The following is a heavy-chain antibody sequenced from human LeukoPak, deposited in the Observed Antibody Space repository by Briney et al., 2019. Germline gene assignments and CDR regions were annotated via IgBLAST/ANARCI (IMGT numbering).Heavy chain of an antibody. CDR3: ARKTYYYDSSGYYQIFDY. J-gene: IGHJ4*02. V-gene: IGHV4-39*01. CDR1: GGSISSSSYY. CDR2: IYYSGST. D-gene: IGHD3-22*01. Sequence: PSETLSLTCTVSGGSISSSSYYWGWIRQPPGKGLEWIGSIYYSGSTYYNPSLKSRVTISVDTSKNQFSLKLSSVTAADTAVYYCARKTYYYDSSGYYQIFDYWGQGTLVTVSS.